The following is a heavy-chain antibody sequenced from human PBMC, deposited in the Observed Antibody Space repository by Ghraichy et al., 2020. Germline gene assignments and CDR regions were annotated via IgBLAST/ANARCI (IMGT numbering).Heavy chain of an antibody. D-gene: IGHD3-3*01. J-gene: IGHJ6*02. V-gene: IGHV1-2*02. CDR1: GYTFTGYY. CDR3: ARDNSRFLEWPHYGMDV. Sequence: ASVKVSCKASGYTFTGYYMHWVRQAPGQGLEWMGWINPNSGGTNYAQKFQGRVTMTRDTSISTAYMELSRLRSDDTAVYYCARDNSRFLEWPHYGMDVWGQGTTVTVSS. CDR2: INPNSGGT.